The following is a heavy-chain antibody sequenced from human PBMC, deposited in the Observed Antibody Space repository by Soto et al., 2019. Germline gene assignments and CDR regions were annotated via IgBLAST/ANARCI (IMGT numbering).Heavy chain of an antibody. J-gene: IGHJ5*02. V-gene: IGHV4-59*01. D-gene: IGHD3-22*01. CDR2: IYYSGST. Sequence: ETLSLTCTVSGGSISSYYWSWIRQPPGKGLERIGYIYYSGSTNYNPSLKSRVTISVDTSKNQFSLKLSSVTAADTAVYYCARDSSGYYYGALGWFDPWGQGTLVTVSS. CDR3: ARDSSGYYYGALGWFDP. CDR1: GGSISSYY.